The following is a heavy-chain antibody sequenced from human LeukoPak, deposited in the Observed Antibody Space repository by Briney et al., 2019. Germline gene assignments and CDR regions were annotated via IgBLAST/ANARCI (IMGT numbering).Heavy chain of an antibody. V-gene: IGHV3-21*01. D-gene: IGHD2-2*01. CDR1: GFTFSSYS. J-gene: IGHJ3*02. CDR2: ISSSSSYI. Sequence: GGSLRLSCAASGFTFSSYSMNWVRQAPGEGLEWVSSISSSSSYIYYADSVKGRFTISRDNAKNSLYLQMNSLRAEDTAVYYCARDMRLRAFDIWGQGTMVTVSS. CDR3: ARDMRLRAFDI.